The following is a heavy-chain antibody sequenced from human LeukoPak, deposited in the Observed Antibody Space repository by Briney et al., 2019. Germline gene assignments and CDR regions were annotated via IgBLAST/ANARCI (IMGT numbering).Heavy chain of an antibody. CDR1: GYTLTELS. D-gene: IGHD3-22*01. CDR3: ATGYDSSGYLLPYFDY. Sequence: RASVKVSCKVSGYTLTELSMHWVRQAPGKGLEWMGGFDPEDGETIYAQKFQGRVTMTEDTSTATACMELSSLRSEDTAVYYCATGYDSSGYLLPYFDYWGQGTLVTVSS. CDR2: FDPEDGET. V-gene: IGHV1-24*01. J-gene: IGHJ4*02.